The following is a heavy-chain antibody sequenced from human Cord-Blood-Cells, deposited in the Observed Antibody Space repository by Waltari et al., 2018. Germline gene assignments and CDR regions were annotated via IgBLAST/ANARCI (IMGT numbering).Heavy chain of an antibody. D-gene: IGHD2-2*01. CDR1: GFTFSSYG. V-gene: IGHV3-30*02. CDR2: IRYDGSNK. J-gene: IGHJ3*02. CDR3: AKENQAFDI. Sequence: QVQLVEPGGGVVKPGGSLRLSCAASGFTFSSYGCHWVRQAPGKGLEGGTFIRYDGSNKYYADSVKGRFTIARDNSKNTLYLQMNSLRAEDTAVYYCAKENQAFDIWGQGTMVTVSS.